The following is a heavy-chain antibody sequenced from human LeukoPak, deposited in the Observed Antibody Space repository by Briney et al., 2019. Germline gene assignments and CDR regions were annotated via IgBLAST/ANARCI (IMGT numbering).Heavy chain of an antibody. D-gene: IGHD2-2*01. Sequence: GASVKVSCKAPGGTSSSYAISWVRQAPGQGLEWMGGIIPIFGTANYAQKFQGRVTITADESMSTAYMELSSLRSEDTAVYYCASECSSTSCPYYYYYYMDVWGKGTTVTVSS. CDR3: ASECSSTSCPYYYYYYMDV. V-gene: IGHV1-69*13. J-gene: IGHJ6*03. CDR1: GGTSSSYA. CDR2: IIPIFGTA.